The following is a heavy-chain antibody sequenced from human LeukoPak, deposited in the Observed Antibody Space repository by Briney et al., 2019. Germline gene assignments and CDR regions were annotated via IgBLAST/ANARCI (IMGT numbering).Heavy chain of an antibody. Sequence: PSETLSLTCTVSGVSISSSNSYWGWIRQPPGKGLEWIGSIYYSGNTYYNASLKSQVSISIDTSKNQFSLRLTSVTAADTAVYYCAKSSDYYYDSSGYYYYFDYWGQGTLVTVSS. D-gene: IGHD3-22*01. CDR2: IYYSGNT. CDR3: AKSSDYYYDSSGYYYYFDY. V-gene: IGHV4-39*01. J-gene: IGHJ4*02. CDR1: GVSISSSNSY.